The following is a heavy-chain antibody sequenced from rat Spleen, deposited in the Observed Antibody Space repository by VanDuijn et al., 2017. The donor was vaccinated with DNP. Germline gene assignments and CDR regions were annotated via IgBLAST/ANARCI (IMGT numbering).Heavy chain of an antibody. D-gene: IGHD1-12*02. CDR1: GFTFSYYW. V-gene: IGHV5-31*01. J-gene: IGHJ4*01. Sequence: EVQLVESGGDLVQPGRSLKLSCVASGFTFSYYWMAWVRQVPGKGLEWFASITGGSRITSYPDSVKGRFTISRDDAKNTLSLQMNSLRSEDTATYYCARVGDLHDGGDGDVLDVWGQGTSVTVSS. CDR3: ARVGDLHDGGDGDVLDV. CDR2: ITGGSRIT.